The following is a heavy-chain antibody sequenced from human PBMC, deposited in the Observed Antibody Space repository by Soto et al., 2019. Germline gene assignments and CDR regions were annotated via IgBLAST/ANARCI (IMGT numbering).Heavy chain of an antibody. D-gene: IGHD3-3*01. CDR3: ARHVGGTIFGVVIIRGAWFDP. Sequence: PSETLSLTSTVSGGSISSSSYYWGWIRQPPGKGLEWIGSIYYSGSTYYNPSLKSRVTISVDTSKNQFSLKLSSVTAADTAVYYCARHVGGTIFGVVIIRGAWFDPWGQGTLVTVSS. CDR2: IYYSGST. CDR1: GGSISSSSYY. J-gene: IGHJ5*02. V-gene: IGHV4-39*01.